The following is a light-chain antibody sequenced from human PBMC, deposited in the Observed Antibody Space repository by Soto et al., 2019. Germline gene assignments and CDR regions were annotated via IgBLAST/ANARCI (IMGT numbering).Light chain of an antibody. CDR3: AAWDDSLSAV. V-gene: IGLV2-23*01. J-gene: IGLJ1*01. CDR2: EGS. CDR1: SSDVGSYNL. Sequence: QSVLTQPASVSGSPGQSITISCTGTSSDVGSYNLVSWYQQHPGKAPKLMIYEGSKRPSGVSNRFSGSKSGNTASLTISGLQAEDEADYYCAAWDDSLSAVFGTGTKVTVL.